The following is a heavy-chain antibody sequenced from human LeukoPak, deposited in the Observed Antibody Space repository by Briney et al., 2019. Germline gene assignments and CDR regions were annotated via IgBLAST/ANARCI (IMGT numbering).Heavy chain of an antibody. Sequence: PSETLSLTCTVSGDSISRYCWSWIRQPAGKGLEWIGRRCTSESTNYNPSLKSRVTMSVDTSDNQFSLNLSSVTAADTALYYCARDEKAGDTSGYAPTFDFWGQGALVTVSS. J-gene: IGHJ4*02. CDR3: ARDEKAGDTSGYAPTFDF. CDR2: RCTSEST. D-gene: IGHD3-22*01. V-gene: IGHV4-4*07. CDR1: GDSISRYC.